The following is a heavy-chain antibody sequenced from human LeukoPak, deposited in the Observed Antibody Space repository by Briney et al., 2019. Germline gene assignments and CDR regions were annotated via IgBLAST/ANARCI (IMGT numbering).Heavy chain of an antibody. Sequence: GGSLRLSCAASGFTFSSYGMHWVRQAPGKGLEWVAAITASGGSTFYGDSVKGRFTISRDNAKNTLYLQMSSLRAEDTAVYYCASKSRIAVAGTFDSWGQGTLVTVSS. CDR3: ASKSRIAVAGTFDS. D-gene: IGHD6-19*01. V-gene: IGHV3-23*01. CDR2: ITASGGST. J-gene: IGHJ4*02. CDR1: GFTFSSYG.